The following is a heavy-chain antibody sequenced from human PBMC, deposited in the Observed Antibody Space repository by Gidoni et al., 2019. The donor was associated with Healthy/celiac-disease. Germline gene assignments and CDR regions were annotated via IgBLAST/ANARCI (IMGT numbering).Heavy chain of an antibody. CDR2: IYYSGST. CDR3: ARNGVGYSHHPTPIDY. CDR1: GGSVSSGSYY. J-gene: IGHJ4*02. Sequence: QVQLQESGPGLVKPSETLSLTCTVSGGSVSSGSYYWSWIRQPPGKGLEWIGYIYYSGSTNYNPSLKSRVTISVDTSKNQFSLKLSSVTAADTAVYYCARNGVGYSHHPTPIDYWGQGTLVTVSS. D-gene: IGHD3-3*01. V-gene: IGHV4-61*01.